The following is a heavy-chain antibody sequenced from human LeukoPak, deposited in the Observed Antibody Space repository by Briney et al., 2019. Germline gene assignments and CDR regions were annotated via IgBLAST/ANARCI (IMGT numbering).Heavy chain of an antibody. CDR3: ARGATVTRSAYNWFDP. CDR2: INPNSGGT. J-gene: IGHJ5*02. CDR1: GYTFTGYY. Sequence: RASVKVSCKASGYTFTGYYMRWVRQAPGQGLEWMGWINPNSGGTNYAQKFQGRVTMTRDTSISTAYMELSRLRSDDTAVYYCARGATVTRSAYNWFDPWGQGTLVTVSS. D-gene: IGHD4-17*01. V-gene: IGHV1-2*02.